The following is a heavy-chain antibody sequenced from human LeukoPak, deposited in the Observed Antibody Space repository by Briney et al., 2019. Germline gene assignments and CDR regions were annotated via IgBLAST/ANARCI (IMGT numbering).Heavy chain of an antibody. CDR1: GFTFSTYS. CDR3: ARVQRGYCSSTSCYYFDF. CDR2: ISISSSSI. J-gene: IGHJ4*02. D-gene: IGHD2-2*01. V-gene: IGHV3-21*01. Sequence: AGGSLRLSCAASGFTFSTYSMNWVRQAPGKGLEWVSSISISSSSIYYADSMKGRFTISRDNAKNSLYLQMNSLRAEDTAVYYCARVQRGYCSSTSCYYFDFWDQGTLVTVSS.